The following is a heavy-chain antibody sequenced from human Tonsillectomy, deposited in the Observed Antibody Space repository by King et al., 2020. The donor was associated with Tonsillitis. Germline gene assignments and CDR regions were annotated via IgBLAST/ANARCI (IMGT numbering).Heavy chain of an antibody. V-gene: IGHV3-23*04. Sequence: VQLVESGGGLLQPGGSLRLSCAASGFTFSSYAMSWVRQAPGKGLEWVSGISGSGGSTYYADSVKGRFTISRDNSKNTLYLQMNSLRAEDTAVNYCAKDSVVTPGWYFDLWGRGTLVTVSS. CDR3: AKDSVVTPGWYFDL. CDR1: GFTFSSYA. CDR2: ISGSGGST. D-gene: IGHD4-23*01. J-gene: IGHJ2*01.